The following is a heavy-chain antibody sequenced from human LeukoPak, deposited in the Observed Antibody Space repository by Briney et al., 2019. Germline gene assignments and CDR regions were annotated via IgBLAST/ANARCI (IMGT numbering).Heavy chain of an antibody. J-gene: IGHJ4*02. CDR1: GYTFTGYY. CDR3: ARSTYYDILTGYATFDY. Sequence: AASVKVSCKASGYTFTGYYMHWVRQAPGQGLEWMGWINPNSGGTNYAQKLQGRVTMTTDTSTSTAYMELRSLRSDDTAVYYCARSTYYDILTGYATFDYWGQGTLVTVSS. CDR2: INPNSGGT. V-gene: IGHV1-2*02. D-gene: IGHD3-9*01.